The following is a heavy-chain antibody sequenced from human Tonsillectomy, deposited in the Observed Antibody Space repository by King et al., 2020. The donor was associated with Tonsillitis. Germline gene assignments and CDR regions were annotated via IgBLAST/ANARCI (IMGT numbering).Heavy chain of an antibody. D-gene: IGHD6-19*01. CDR2: IYPGDSDT. Sequence: EEQLVQSGAEVKKPGESLKISCKGSGYSFNSHWIGWVRQMPGKGLEWMGIIYPGDSDTGYSPSFQGQVTISADKSNSTAYLQWSSLKASDTAMYYCARSGFYSSGYKDYWGQGTLVTVSS. CDR3: ARSGFYSSGYKDY. CDR1: GYSFNSHW. J-gene: IGHJ4*02. V-gene: IGHV5-51*01.